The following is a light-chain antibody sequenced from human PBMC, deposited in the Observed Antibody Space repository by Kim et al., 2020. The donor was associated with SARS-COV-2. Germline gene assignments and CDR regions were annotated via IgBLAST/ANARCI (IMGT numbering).Light chain of an antibody. J-gene: IGLJ2*01. Sequence: ELPQPPSASGTPGQRVTITCSGSSSNIGSNSVNWYQQLPGTAPKLLICSNDQRPSGVPDRFSGSKSGTSASLAISGLQSEDEADYYCAAWDDSLSAVVFGGGTQLTVL. CDR2: SND. CDR3: AAWDDSLSAVV. CDR1: SSNIGSNS. V-gene: IGLV1-44*01.